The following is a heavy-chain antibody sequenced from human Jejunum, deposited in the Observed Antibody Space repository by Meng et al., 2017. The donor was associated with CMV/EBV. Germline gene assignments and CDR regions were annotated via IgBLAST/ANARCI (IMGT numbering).Heavy chain of an antibody. V-gene: IGHV4-30-4*01. Sequence: ISSSHWWSWVRQPPGKGLEWIGFTKYSGRTYYNPSLKSRLIISLDTSENQFSLSLTSVTAADTAVYYCARTEDCSSTSCYTGFDPWGQGSLVTVSS. D-gene: IGHD2-2*01. CDR1: ISSSHW. CDR2: TKYSGRT. CDR3: ARTEDCSSTSCYTGFDP. J-gene: IGHJ5*02.